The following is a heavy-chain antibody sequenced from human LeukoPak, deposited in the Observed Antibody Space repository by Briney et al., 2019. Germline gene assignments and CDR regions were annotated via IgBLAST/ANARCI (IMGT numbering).Heavy chain of an antibody. CDR1: GYSISSGYY. V-gene: IGHV4-38-2*02. Sequence: SETLSLTCTVSGYSISSGYYWGWIRQPPGKGLEWIGSIYHSGSTDYNPSLKSRVTISVDTSKNQFSLKLSSVTAADTAVYYCARYSVTHAFDIWGQGTMVTVSS. CDR3: ARYSVTHAFDI. D-gene: IGHD4-17*01. CDR2: IYHSGST. J-gene: IGHJ3*02.